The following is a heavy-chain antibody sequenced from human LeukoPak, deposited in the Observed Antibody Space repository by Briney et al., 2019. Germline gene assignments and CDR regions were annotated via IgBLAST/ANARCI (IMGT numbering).Heavy chain of an antibody. CDR3: AKDSSTSNPYYGMDV. V-gene: IGHV3-30*18. J-gene: IGHJ6*02. D-gene: IGHD6-6*01. CDR2: ISYDGSNK. CDR1: GFTFSSYG. Sequence: PGGSLRLSCAASGFTFSSYGMHWVRQAPGKGLEWVAVISYDGSNKYYADSVKGRFTISRDNSKNTLYLQMSTLRDEDTAVYYCAKDSSTSNPYYGMDVWGQGTPVTVSS.